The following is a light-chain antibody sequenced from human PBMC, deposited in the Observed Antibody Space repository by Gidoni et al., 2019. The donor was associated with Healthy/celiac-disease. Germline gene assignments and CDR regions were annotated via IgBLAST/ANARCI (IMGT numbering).Light chain of an antibody. V-gene: IGLV6-57*03. CDR2: EDN. CDR1: SGSIASNY. J-gene: IGLJ2*01. CDR3: QSYDSSNQV. Sequence: PIRAHSVSESPGKTVTISCTRSSGSIASNYVQWYQQRPGSAPTTVIYEDNQRPSGVPDRFSGSIDSSSNSASLTISGLKTEDEADYYCQSYDSSNQVFGGGTKLPV.